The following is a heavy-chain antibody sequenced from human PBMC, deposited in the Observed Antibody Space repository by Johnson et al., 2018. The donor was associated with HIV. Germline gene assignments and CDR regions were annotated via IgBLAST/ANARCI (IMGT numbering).Heavy chain of an antibody. CDR1: GFSFDDYS. J-gene: IGHJ3*02. D-gene: IGHD1-26*01. Sequence: VQLVESGGVVVQPGGSLRLSCAASGFSFDDYSMHWVRQAPGKGLEWVSRINSDGSSTSYADSVKGRFTISRDNAKNTLYLQMNSLRAEDTAVYYCARGGEGELPDAFDIWGQGTMVTVSS. V-gene: IGHV3-74*02. CDR3: ARGGEGELPDAFDI. CDR2: INSDGSST.